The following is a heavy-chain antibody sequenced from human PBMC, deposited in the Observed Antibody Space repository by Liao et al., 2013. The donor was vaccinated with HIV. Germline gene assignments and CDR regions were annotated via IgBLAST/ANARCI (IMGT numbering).Heavy chain of an antibody. CDR3: ARGVFYYDGSGHGGTYDS. CDR2: IYYNGET. CDR1: GGSITNSAYH. Sequence: QFHLQESGPGLVKPSETLSLSCIVSGGSITNSAYHWAWIRQSPGKGLEWMGTIYYNGETQYNPSLKSRVTMSVDTSKDQFSLKLNSLTAADSALYYCARGVFYYDGSGHGGTYDSWGQGTLVSVSS. D-gene: IGHD3-22*01. J-gene: IGHJ4*02. V-gene: IGHV4-39*07.